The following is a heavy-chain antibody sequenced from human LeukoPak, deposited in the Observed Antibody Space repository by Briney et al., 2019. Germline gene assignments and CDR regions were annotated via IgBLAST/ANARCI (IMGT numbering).Heavy chain of an antibody. D-gene: IGHD3-22*01. CDR2: IKSKTDGGTT. J-gene: IGHJ4*02. CDR3: TTYLFDSSGYVLSDY. CDR1: GFSIGTHW. V-gene: IGHV3-15*01. Sequence: GGSLRLSCLASGFSIGTHWMHWVRQAPGKGLEWVGRIKSKTDGGTTDYAAPVKGGFTISRDDSKNTLYLQMSSLKTEDTAVYYCTTYLFDSSGYVLSDYWGQGTLVTVSS.